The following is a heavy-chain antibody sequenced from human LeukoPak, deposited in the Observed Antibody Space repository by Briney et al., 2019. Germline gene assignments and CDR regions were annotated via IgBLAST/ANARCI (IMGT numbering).Heavy chain of an antibody. CDR2: IIPIFGTA. V-gene: IGHV1-69*06. Sequence: ASVKVSCKASGGTFSSYAISWVRQAPGQGLEWMGGIIPIFGTANYAQKFQGRVTITADKSTSTAYMELSSLRSEDTAVYYCARTGGRDYYHYYYMDVWGKGTTVTVSS. CDR3: ARTGGRDYYHYYYMDV. D-gene: IGHD1-1*01. CDR1: GGTFSSYA. J-gene: IGHJ6*03.